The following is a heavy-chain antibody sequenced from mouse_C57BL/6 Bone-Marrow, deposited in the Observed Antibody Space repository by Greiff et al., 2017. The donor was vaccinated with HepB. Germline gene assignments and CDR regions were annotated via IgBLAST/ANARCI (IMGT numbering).Heavy chain of an antibody. CDR2: ISYDGSN. CDR3: ARDPTTVVATYWYFDV. J-gene: IGHJ1*03. CDR1: GYSITSGYY. D-gene: IGHD1-1*01. V-gene: IGHV3-6*01. Sequence: EVKLQESGPGLVKPSQSLSLTCSVTGYSITSGYYWNWIRQFPGNKLEWMGYISYDGSNNYNPSLKNRISITRDTSKNQFFLKLNSVTTEDTATDYGARDPTTVVATYWYFDVWGTGTTVTVSS.